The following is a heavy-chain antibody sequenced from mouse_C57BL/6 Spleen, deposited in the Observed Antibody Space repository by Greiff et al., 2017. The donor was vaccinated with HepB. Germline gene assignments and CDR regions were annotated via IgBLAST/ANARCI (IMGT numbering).Heavy chain of an antibody. CDR1: GYTFTSYW. CDR3: TRSERGDAMDY. Sequence: EVKVVESGTVLARPGASVKMSCKTSGYTFTSYWMHWVKQRPGQGLEWIGALYPGNSDTSYNQKFKGKAKLPAVTSASTAYMELSRLTNEDSAVYYCTRSERGDAMDYWGQGTSVTVSS. V-gene: IGHV1-5*01. CDR2: LYPGNSDT. J-gene: IGHJ4*01.